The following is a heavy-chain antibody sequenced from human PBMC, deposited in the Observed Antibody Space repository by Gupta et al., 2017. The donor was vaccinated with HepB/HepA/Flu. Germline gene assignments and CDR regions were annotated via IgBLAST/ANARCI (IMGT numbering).Heavy chain of an antibody. CDR2: ISGSGGIT. CDR1: GFTFSNYA. V-gene: IGHV3-23*01. D-gene: IGHD4-17*01. CDR3: ARNLTVTIDY. J-gene: IGHJ4*02. Sequence: EVQLMESGGDLVQPGGSLRLSCDASGFTFSNYAMSWVRQAPGKGLEWVSAISGSGGITYYADSVKGRFTISRDNSKNTLYLQMNSLRAEDTAVYFCARNLTVTIDYWGQGTLVTVSS.